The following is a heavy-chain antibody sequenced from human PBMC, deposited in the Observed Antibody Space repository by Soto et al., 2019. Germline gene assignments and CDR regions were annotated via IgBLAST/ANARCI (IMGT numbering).Heavy chain of an antibody. J-gene: IGHJ6*02. CDR3: ARPGKGPTIVTTDYYDYGMDV. CDR1: GGTFSSYA. Sequence: QVQLVQSGAEVKKPGSSVKVSCKASGGTFSSYAISWVRQAPGQGLEWMGGIIPIFGTANYAQKFEGRVTITAAESPSAAFRELSSMRLEDTAVYYCARPGKGPTIVTTDYYDYGMDVWGQGTTVTVSS. CDR2: IIPIFGTA. D-gene: IGHD5-12*01. V-gene: IGHV1-69*12.